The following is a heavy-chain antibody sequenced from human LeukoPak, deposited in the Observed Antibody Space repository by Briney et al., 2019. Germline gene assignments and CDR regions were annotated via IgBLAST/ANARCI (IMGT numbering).Heavy chain of an antibody. D-gene: IGHD3-9*01. V-gene: IGHV1-46*01. CDR3: ARDGILTGHFDY. J-gene: IGHJ4*02. CDR2: INPSGGST. CDR1: GYTFTSYG. Sequence: ASVKVSCKASGYTFTSYGISWVRQAPGQGLEWMGIINPSGGSTSYAQKFQGRVTMTRDMSTSTVYMELSSLRSEDTAVYYCARDGILTGHFDYWGQGTLVTVSS.